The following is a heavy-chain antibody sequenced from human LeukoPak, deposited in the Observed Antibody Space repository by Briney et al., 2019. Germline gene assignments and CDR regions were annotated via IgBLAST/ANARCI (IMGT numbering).Heavy chain of an antibody. CDR3: ARDAQGRHSSSSWFDP. CDR1: GFTFSSYS. CDR2: ISSSSSYI. Sequence: GGSLRLSCAASGFTFSSYSMNWVRQAPGKGLEWVSSISSSSSYIYYADSVKGRFTISRDNAKNSLYLQMNSLRAEDTAVYYCARDAQGRHSSSSWFDPWGQGTLVTVSS. D-gene: IGHD6-13*01. V-gene: IGHV3-21*01. J-gene: IGHJ5*02.